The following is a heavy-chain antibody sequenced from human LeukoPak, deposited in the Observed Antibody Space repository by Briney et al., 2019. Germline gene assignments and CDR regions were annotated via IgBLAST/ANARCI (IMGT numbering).Heavy chain of an antibody. CDR2: MSDSGGIT. D-gene: IGHD3-10*01. V-gene: IGHV3-23*01. Sequence: GGSLRLSCAASGFTFSRYAMSWVRQAPGKGLEWVSVMSDSGGITYYADSVKGRFTTSRDNSKNTLYLQMNSLRAEDTAVYYCAKDDGGFDYWGQGTLVTVSS. CDR1: GFTFSRYA. J-gene: IGHJ4*02. CDR3: AKDDGGFDY.